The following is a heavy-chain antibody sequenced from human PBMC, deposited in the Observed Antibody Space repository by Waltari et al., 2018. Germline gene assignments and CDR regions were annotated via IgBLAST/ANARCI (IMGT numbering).Heavy chain of an antibody. CDR3: AKSTGSYYEVFDY. CDR1: GFTFSNYG. J-gene: IGHJ4*02. V-gene: IGHV3-23*04. Sequence: EVRLVESGGGLVQPGGSLTLSCAASGFTFSNYGMSWVRQATGKGLDCVSTISGSGGTTFYADSVKGRFTMSKDNSKTTLFLQMNSLRFDDTAEYYCAKSTGSYYEVFDYWGRGTLVTVSS. D-gene: IGHD1-26*01. CDR2: ISGSGGTT.